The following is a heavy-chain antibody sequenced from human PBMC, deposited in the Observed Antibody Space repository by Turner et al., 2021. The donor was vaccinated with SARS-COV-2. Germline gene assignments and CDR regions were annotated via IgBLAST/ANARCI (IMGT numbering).Heavy chain of an antibody. CDR1: GGSISSSSYY. CDR3: ARETADSGSYQDWYFDL. CDR2: SYYSGST. V-gene: IGHV4-39*02. Sequence: QLQLQEPGPGLVKPSETLSLTCTVSGGSISSSSYYWGWIRQPPGKGLEWIGSSYYSGSTYYNPSLKSRVTISVDTAKNQVSLKLSSVTAADTAVYYCARETADSGSYQDWYFDLWGRGTLVTVSS. D-gene: IGHD1-26*01. J-gene: IGHJ2*01.